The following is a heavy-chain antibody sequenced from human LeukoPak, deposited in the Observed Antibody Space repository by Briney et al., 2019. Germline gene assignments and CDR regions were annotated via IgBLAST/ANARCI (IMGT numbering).Heavy chain of an antibody. CDR3: ARDRVTRYFDL. D-gene: IGHD3-10*01. CDR1: GFTFSGFG. J-gene: IGHJ2*01. V-gene: IGHV3-33*01. CDR2: IWYDGSDK. Sequence: GRSLRLSCAASGFTFSGFGMHWVRQAPGKGLEWVAVIWYDGSDKYYADSVQGRFTISRDNSENTLYLQMSSLRAEDTAVYYCARDRVTRYFDLWGRGTLVTVSS.